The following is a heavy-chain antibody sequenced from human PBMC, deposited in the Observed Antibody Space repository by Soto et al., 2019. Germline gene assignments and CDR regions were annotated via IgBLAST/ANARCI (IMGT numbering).Heavy chain of an antibody. J-gene: IGHJ5*02. V-gene: IGHV1-69*13. CDR3: ARAHGTSWYNWFDP. Sequence: GASVSVSWTASGGNFTNSGISWVRRAPGQGLEWMGGIIPLFGTTNYAHKFRGRVTVAADGSASTVYMELNSLRSEDTAMYYCARAHGTSWYNWFDPWGQVTRVAVSS. CDR2: IIPLFGTT. CDR1: GGNFTNSG. D-gene: IGHD6-13*01.